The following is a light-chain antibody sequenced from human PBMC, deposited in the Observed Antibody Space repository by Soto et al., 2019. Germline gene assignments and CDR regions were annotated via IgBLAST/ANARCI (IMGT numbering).Light chain of an antibody. V-gene: IGKV3-11*01. CDR1: QSVSSY. J-gene: IGKJ1*01. Sequence: EIVLTQSPATLSLSPGERATLSCRASQSVSSYLAWYQQKPGQAPRLLMYEASTRATGIPARFSGGGSGTDLTLTISSLEPEDFAVYYCQQRSEWPWAFGQGTKVDIX. CDR2: EAS. CDR3: QQRSEWPWA.